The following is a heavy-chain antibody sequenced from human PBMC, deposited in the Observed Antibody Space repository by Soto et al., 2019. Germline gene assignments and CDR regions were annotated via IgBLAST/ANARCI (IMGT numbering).Heavy chain of an antibody. Sequence: QVQLQESGPGLVKPSQTLSLTCIVSGGSISSDGYYWTWIRQHAGQGLEWIAYSYNNGNAYYNPSLEGRVSMSVDTSKNPVSLRLTSVTAADTAVYYCARGRYSTTYSTYYYGLAVWGQGTKVTVSS. D-gene: IGHD2-21*01. CDR3: ARGRYSTTYSTYYYGLAV. V-gene: IGHV4-31*03. CDR1: GGSISSDGYY. J-gene: IGHJ6*02. CDR2: SYNNGNA.